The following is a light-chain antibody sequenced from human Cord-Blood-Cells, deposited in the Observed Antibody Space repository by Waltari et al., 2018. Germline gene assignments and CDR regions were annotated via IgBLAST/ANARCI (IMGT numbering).Light chain of an antibody. CDR3: SSYTSSSTYV. Sequence: QSALTQPASVSGSPGQSITLSFTGTSSDVGRYNYVFWYQQHPGKAPKLMIYDVSKRPSGVSNRFSGSKSGNTASLTISGLQAEDEADYYCSSYTSSSTYVFGTGTKVTVL. V-gene: IGLV2-14*01. CDR1: SSDVGRYNY. CDR2: DVS. J-gene: IGLJ1*01.